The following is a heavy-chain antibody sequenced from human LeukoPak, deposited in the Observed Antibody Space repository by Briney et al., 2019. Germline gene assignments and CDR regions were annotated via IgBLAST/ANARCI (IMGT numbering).Heavy chain of an antibody. D-gene: IGHD7-27*01. CDR3: VRTPPNWGADY. CDR2: MSPKSGNT. V-gene: IGHV1-8*01. Sequence: AXVKVSCKASGYTFTSYDINWVRQATGQGLEWMGWMSPKSGNTGYAQKFQGRVTMTSNTAISTAYMELSSLRSEDTAVYYCVRTPPNWGADYWGQGTLVTVSS. J-gene: IGHJ4*02. CDR1: GYTFTSYD.